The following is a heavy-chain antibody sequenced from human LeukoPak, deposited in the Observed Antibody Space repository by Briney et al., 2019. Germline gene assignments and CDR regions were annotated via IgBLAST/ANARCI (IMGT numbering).Heavy chain of an antibody. V-gene: IGHV3-23*01. CDR3: AKDPVVYHGGSGWHYFDY. CDR1: GVTFNTFV. CDR2: ISGNGGTI. Sequence: GGSLRLSCAASGVTFNTFVMSWVRQAPGRGLEWVSGISGNGGTINYADSVKGRFTISRDNSKNTLSLQMNSLKAEDTAVYYCAKDPVVYHGGSGWHYFDYWGQGTLVTVSS. J-gene: IGHJ4*02. D-gene: IGHD6-19*01.